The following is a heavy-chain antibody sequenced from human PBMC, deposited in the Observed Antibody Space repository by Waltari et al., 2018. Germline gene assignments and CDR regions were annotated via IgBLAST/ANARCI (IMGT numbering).Heavy chain of an antibody. CDR1: GYTFTSYD. D-gene: IGHD3-3*01. CDR3: ARGSRGIFGVSISAG. Sequence: QVQLVQSGAEVKKPGASVKVSCKASGYTFTSYDINWVRQATGQGLEWMGRIIPILGTANYAQKFQGRVTITADKSTSTAYMELSSLRSEDTAVYYCARGSRGIFGVSISAGWGQGTLVTVSS. J-gene: IGHJ4*02. CDR2: IIPILGTA. V-gene: IGHV1-69*06.